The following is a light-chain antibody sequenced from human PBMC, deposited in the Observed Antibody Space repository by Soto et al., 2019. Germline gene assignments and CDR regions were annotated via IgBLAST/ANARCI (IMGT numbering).Light chain of an antibody. J-gene: IGLJ3*02. V-gene: IGLV3-21*02. CDR2: DDS. Sequence: SYELTQPPSVSVAPGQTARIACGGNSIGSRSVHWYQQKPGQAPVLVLYDDSDRPTGIPERFSGFNSGNTAILTISRVEAGDEADYYCQVWDSSSEYPLFGGGTKVTVL. CDR1: SIGSRS. CDR3: QVWDSSSEYPL.